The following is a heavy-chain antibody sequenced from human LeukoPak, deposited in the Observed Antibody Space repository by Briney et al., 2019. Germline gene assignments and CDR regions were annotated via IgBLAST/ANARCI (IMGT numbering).Heavy chain of an antibody. CDR2: IYTSGST. D-gene: IGHD2-2*02. V-gene: IGHV4-4*07. J-gene: IGHJ6*03. CDR1: GCSISSYH. Sequence: SETLSLTCTVSGCSISSYHWSWIRQPAGKGLEWIGRIYTSGSTNYNPSLKSRVTMSVDTSKNQFSLKLSSVTAADTAVYYCAREGDIVVVPAAIPRYYYYYMDVWGKGTTVTVSS. CDR3: AREGDIVVVPAAIPRYYYYYMDV.